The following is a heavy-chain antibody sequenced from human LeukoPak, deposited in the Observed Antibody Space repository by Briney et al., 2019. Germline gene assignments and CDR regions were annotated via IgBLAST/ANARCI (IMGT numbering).Heavy chain of an antibody. V-gene: IGHV4-34*01. CDR3: ARTSGWYSTPFFPPSHLFDY. CDR2: INHSGST. CDR1: GGSFSGYY. D-gene: IGHD6-19*01. Sequence: SETLSLTCAVYGGSFSGYYWSWIRQPPGKGLEWIGEINHSGSTNYNPSLKSRVTISVDTSKNQFSLKLSSVTAADTAVYYCARTSGWYSTPFFPPSHLFDYWGQGTLVTVSS. J-gene: IGHJ4*02.